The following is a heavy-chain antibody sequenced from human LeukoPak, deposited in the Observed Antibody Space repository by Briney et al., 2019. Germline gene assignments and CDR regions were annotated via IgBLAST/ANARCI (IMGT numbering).Heavy chain of an antibody. CDR3: ARGPADYNKLKPGERDGYNYKSKRTPFDN. D-gene: IGHD5-24*01. CDR2: IYHSGGT. V-gene: IGHV4-4*02. Sequence: SETLSLTCAVSGGSISRRTNWWSWVRQPPGKGLEWIGEIYHSGGTNYNPSLKSRITVSVDKSQNQFSLKVDSLTAADTAVYYCARGPADYNKLKPGERDGYNYKSKRTPFDNWGQGTPVTVSS. CDR1: GGSISRRTNW. J-gene: IGHJ4*02.